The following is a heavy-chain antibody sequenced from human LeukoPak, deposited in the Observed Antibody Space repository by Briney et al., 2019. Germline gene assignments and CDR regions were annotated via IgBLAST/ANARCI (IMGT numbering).Heavy chain of an antibody. V-gene: IGHV4-59*01. D-gene: IGHD3-22*01. CDR2: IYYSGST. Sequence: SETLSLTCTVSGCSISSYYWSWIRQPPGKGLEWIGYIYYSGSTNYNPSLKSRVTISVDTSKNQFSLKLSSVTAADTAVYYCAKTLEYYYDSSGDGAFDIWGQGTMVTVSS. CDR1: GCSISSYY. J-gene: IGHJ3*02. CDR3: AKTLEYYYDSSGDGAFDI.